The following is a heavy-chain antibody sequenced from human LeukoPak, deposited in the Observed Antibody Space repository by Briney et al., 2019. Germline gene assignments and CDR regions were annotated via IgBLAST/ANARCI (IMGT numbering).Heavy chain of an antibody. V-gene: IGHV4-59*01. D-gene: IGHD4-17*01. CDR2: IYYSGTT. Sequence: SETLSLTCTVSGGSISPYFWGWIRQPPGKGLEWLGYIYYSGTTNYNPSLKSRVTISVDSSKNQFSLKLNSVTAADTAVYYCARYTADYGFDYWGQGTLVTVSS. CDR3: ARYTADYGFDY. J-gene: IGHJ4*02. CDR1: GGSISPYF.